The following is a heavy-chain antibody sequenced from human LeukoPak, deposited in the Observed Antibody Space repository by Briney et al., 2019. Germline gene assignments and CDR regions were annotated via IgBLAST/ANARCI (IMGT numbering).Heavy chain of an antibody. CDR1: GFTFSNYF. V-gene: IGHV3-21*01. Sequence: PGGPQRLSCAASGFTFSNYFMNWVRQPPGKGLEWVAAISGSSTYIYFADSVKGRFTISRDNAKNILFLQMHSLRPEDTAVYYCARASGDIVETATMGSYWGQGTLVTVSS. J-gene: IGHJ4*02. CDR3: ARASGDIVETATMGSY. CDR2: ISGSSTYI. D-gene: IGHD5-18*01.